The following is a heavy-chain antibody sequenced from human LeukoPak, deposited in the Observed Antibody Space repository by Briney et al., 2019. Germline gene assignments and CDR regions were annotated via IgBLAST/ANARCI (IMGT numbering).Heavy chain of an antibody. CDR2: IRYDGSNK. CDR3: AKDDSSGYYDYYYMDV. V-gene: IGHV3-30*02. D-gene: IGHD3-22*01. CDR1: GFTFSSYS. Sequence: PGGSLRLSCAASGFTFSSYSMHWVRQAPGKGLEWVAFIRYDGSNKYYADSVKGRFTISRDNSKNTLYLQMNSPRAEDTAVYYCAKDDSSGYYDYYYMDVWGKGTTVTVSS. J-gene: IGHJ6*03.